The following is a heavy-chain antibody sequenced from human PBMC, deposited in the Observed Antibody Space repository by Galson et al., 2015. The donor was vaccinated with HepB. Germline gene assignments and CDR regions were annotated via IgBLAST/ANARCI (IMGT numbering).Heavy chain of an antibody. CDR1: GGTFSSYA. CDR2: IIPILGIA. CDR3: ARPQRLYGGDAFDI. D-gene: IGHD2-15*01. V-gene: IGHV1-69*04. Sequence: SVKVSCKASGGTFSSYAISWVRQAPGQGLEWMGRIIPILGIANYAQKFQGRVTITADKSTSTAYMELSSLRSEDTAVYYCARPQRLYGGDAFDIWGQGTMVTVSS. J-gene: IGHJ3*02.